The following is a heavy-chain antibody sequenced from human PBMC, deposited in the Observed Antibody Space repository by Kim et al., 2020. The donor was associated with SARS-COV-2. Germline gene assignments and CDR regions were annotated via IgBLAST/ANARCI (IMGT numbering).Heavy chain of an antibody. J-gene: IGHJ4*02. D-gene: IGHD3-9*01. CDR1: GGSFSGYY. CDR3: ARAPALYYDILTGYPIDY. CDR2: INHSGST. V-gene: IGHV4-34*01. Sequence: SETLSLTCAVYGGSFSGYYWSWIRQPPGKGLEWIGEINHSGSTNYNPSLKSRVTISVDTSKNQFSLKLSSVTAADTAVYYCARAPALYYDILTGYPIDYWGQGTLVTVSS.